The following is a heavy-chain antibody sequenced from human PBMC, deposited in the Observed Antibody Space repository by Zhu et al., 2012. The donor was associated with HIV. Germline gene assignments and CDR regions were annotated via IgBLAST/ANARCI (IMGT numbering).Heavy chain of an antibody. J-gene: IGHJ4*02. V-gene: IGHV4-34*01. CDR3: ARGYGSGSYYHY. Sequence: QVHLQESGPGLVKPSETLSLTCAVYGGSFSGYYWGWIRQPPGKGLEWIGEINRSGDTNYNPSLKSRVTISVDTSKNQFSLKLNSVTAADTAVYYCARGYGSGSYYHYWGQGTLVTVSS. CDR2: INRSGDT. D-gene: IGHD3-10*01. CDR1: GGSFSGYY.